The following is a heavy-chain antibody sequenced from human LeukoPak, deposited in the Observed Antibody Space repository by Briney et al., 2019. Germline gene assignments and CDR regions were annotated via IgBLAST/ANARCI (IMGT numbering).Heavy chain of an antibody. V-gene: IGHV3-9*01. CDR2: ISWNSGSI. CDR1: GFTFDDYA. D-gene: IGHD5-12*01. J-gene: IGHJ4*02. Sequence: PGRSLRLSCAASGFTFDDYAMHWVRQAPGKGLEWVSGISWNSGSIACADSVKGRFTISRDNAKNSLYLQMNSLRAEDTAFYYCAKDPYSGYDATGYFDYWGQGTLVTVSS. CDR3: AKDPYSGYDATGYFDY.